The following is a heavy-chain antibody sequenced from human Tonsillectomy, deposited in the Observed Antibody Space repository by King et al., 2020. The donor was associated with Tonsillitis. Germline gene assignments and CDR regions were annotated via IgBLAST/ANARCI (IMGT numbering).Heavy chain of an antibody. CDR1: GFTFSNAW. Sequence: VQLVESGGGLIKPGGSLRLSCAASGFTFSNAWMSWVRQAPGKGLEWVGRIKSNTDGGTTDYAAPVKGRFTISRDDSKNTLYLQMNSLKPEDTAVYYCTPSRPATGIAVAQGDYWGQGTLVTVSS. CDR3: TPSRPATGIAVAQGDY. V-gene: IGHV3-15*01. CDR2: IKSNTDGGTT. J-gene: IGHJ4*02. D-gene: IGHD6-19*01.